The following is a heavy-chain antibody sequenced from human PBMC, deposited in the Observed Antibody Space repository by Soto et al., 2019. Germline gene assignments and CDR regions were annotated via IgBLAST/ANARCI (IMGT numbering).Heavy chain of an antibody. CDR2: IYYSGSA. CDR3: ARATYYSDTGGSPPLDY. J-gene: IGHJ4*02. CDR1: GGSIRSSDYY. V-gene: IGHV4-30-4*01. D-gene: IGHD3-22*01. Sequence: SETLSLTCTVSGGSIRSSDYYWTWIRQPPGKGLEWIGYIYYSGSANYNPSLKSRVTISVDTFRNQFSLKLNSVTAADTAVYFCARATYYSDTGGSPPLDYWGQGTLVTVSS.